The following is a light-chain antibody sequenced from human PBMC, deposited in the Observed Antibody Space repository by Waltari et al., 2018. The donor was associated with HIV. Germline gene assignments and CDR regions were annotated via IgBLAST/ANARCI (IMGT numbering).Light chain of an antibody. V-gene: IGKV2-28*01. J-gene: IGKJ4*01. CDR1: QSLLHSDGYRY. CDR3: MQALQTVT. Sequence: IVMTQSPVSLPVTPGEPASISCRSSQSLLHSDGYRYLDWYLQKPGQSPQLLIYLASNRAFGFPDRFSGSGSGTNFTLKISRVEADDVGVDYCMQALQTVTFGGGTKVEI. CDR2: LAS.